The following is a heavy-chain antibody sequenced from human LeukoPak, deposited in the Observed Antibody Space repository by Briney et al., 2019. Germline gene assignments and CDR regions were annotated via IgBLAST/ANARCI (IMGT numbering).Heavy chain of an antibody. CDR1: GDSISSNSAT. CDR3: ARGHENYYHVFDA. Sequence: SQTLSLTCAISGDSISSNSATWNWIRQSPSRSLEWLGRTYYRSRWFNDYTVSVKSRMTINPDTSKNQFSLQLKSVTPEDTAVYYCARGHENYYHVFDAWGKGTTVTVSS. CDR2: TYYRSRWFN. V-gene: IGHV6-1*01. J-gene: IGHJ6*04.